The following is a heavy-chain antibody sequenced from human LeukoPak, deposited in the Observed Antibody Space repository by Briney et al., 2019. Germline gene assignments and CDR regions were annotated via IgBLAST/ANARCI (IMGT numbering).Heavy chain of an antibody. CDR3: VRGKNCYNP. D-gene: IGHD2-21*01. J-gene: IGHJ5*02. V-gene: IGHV4-59*01. CDR1: GGSISDYY. CDR2: MHHNGEI. Sequence: SETLSLTCTVSGGSISDYYWSWIRQPPGKGLEWIGYMHHNGEIEYNPSLKSRVTISMDTAKNQLSLKVRSVIAGDTATYYCVRGKNCYNPWSQGTLVTVSS.